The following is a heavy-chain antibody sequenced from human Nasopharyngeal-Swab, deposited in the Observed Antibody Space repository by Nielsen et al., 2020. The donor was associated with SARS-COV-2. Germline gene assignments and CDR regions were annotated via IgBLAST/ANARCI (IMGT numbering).Heavy chain of an antibody. V-gene: IGHV3-11*06. CDR3: ARVSPPLLTGPYYYYGMDV. D-gene: IGHD3-9*01. Sequence: GGSLRLSCEASGFTFSDYYMSWIRQAPGKGLEWVSYISSSSSYTNYADSVKGRFTISRDNAKNSLYLQMNSLRAEDTAVYYCARVSPPLLTGPYYYYGMDVWGQGTTVTVSS. CDR2: ISSSSSYT. J-gene: IGHJ6*02. CDR1: GFTFSDYY.